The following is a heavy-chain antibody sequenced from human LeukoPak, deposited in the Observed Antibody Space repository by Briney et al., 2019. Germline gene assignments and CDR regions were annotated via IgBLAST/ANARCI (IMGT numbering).Heavy chain of an antibody. Sequence: PSETLSLTCTVSGGSISSSSYYWGWIRQPPGKGLGWIGSIYYSGSTYYNPSLKSRVTISVDTSKNQFSLKLSSVTAADTAVYYCARHLKADFWSGYSFDPWGQGTLVTVSS. D-gene: IGHD3-3*01. CDR2: IYYSGST. V-gene: IGHV4-39*01. J-gene: IGHJ5*02. CDR3: ARHLKADFWSGYSFDP. CDR1: GGSISSSSYY.